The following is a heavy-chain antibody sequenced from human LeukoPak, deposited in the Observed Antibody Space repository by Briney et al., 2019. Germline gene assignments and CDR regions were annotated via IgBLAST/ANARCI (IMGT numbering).Heavy chain of an antibody. CDR1: GLTFSSHW. Sequence: GGSLRLSCAASGLTFSSHWMHWVRQAPGKGLEWVSVIYSGGSTYYADSVKGRFTISRDNSKNTLYLQTNSLRAEDTAVYYCARAGYSSGWYNYYFDYWGQGTLVTVSS. J-gene: IGHJ4*02. CDR2: IYSGGST. D-gene: IGHD6-19*01. CDR3: ARAGYSSGWYNYYFDY. V-gene: IGHV3-53*01.